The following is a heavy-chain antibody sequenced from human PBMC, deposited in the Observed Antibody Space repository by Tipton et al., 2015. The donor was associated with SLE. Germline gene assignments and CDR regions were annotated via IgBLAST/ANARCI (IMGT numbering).Heavy chain of an antibody. CDR1: GGSISSYY. J-gene: IGHJ3*02. CDR3: ARHDGQWDAFDI. V-gene: IGHV4-59*08. Sequence: TLSLTCTVSGGSISSYYWSWIRQPPGKGLEWIGYIYYSGSTNYNPSLKSRVTILEDTSKNQFSLKLSSVTAADTAVYYCARHDGQWDAFDIWGQGTVATVSS. CDR2: IYYSGST. D-gene: IGHD6-19*01.